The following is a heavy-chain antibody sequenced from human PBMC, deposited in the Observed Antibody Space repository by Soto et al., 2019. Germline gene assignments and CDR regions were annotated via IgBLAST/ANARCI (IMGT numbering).Heavy chain of an antibody. J-gene: IGHJ4*02. Sequence: SETLSLTCAVYGGSFSGYYWSWIRQPPGKGLEWIGEINHSGSTNYNPSLKSRVTISVDTSKNQFSLKLSSVTAADTAVYYCARGLMTTVTPDYWGQGTLVTVSS. D-gene: IGHD4-4*01. CDR3: ARGLMTTVTPDY. CDR2: INHSGST. CDR1: GGSFSGYY. V-gene: IGHV4-34*01.